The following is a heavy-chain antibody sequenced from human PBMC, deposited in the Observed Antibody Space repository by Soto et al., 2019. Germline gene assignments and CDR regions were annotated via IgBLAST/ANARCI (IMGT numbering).Heavy chain of an antibody. Sequence: QVQLVESGGGVVQPGRSLRLSCAASGFTFSSYGMHWVRQAPGKGLEWVAVIWYDGSNKYYGDSVKGRFTISRDNSKNTLYLQMISGRGEDTAVYYCARGGTWDYVSSGYPLGTDAFDIWGQGRMVTVSS. D-gene: IGHD3-22*01. J-gene: IGHJ3*02. CDR1: GFTFSSYG. V-gene: IGHV3-33*01. CDR3: ARGGTWDYVSSGYPLGTDAFDI. CDR2: IWYDGSNK.